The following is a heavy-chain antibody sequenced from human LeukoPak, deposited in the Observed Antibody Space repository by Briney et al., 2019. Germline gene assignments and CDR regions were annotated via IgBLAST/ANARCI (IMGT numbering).Heavy chain of an antibody. CDR1: GFTFSSYS. J-gene: IGHJ4*02. V-gene: IGHV3-21*01. CDR2: ISSSSSYI. CDR3: VRDAILTGYPKVPYLDY. Sequence: GGSLRLSCAASGFTFSSYSMNWVRQAPGKGLEWVSSISSSSSYIYYADSVKGRFTISRDNAKNSLYLQMDSLRAEDTAVYYCVRDAILTGYPKVPYLDYWGQGTLVTVSS. D-gene: IGHD3-9*01.